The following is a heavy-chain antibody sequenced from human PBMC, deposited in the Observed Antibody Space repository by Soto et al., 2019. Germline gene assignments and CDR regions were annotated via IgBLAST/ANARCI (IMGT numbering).Heavy chain of an antibody. CDR3: TRDQVDSSGYYFFDY. J-gene: IGHJ4*02. CDR1: GFTFSRYW. D-gene: IGHD3-22*01. CDR2: ISSDGSST. Sequence: PGGSLRLSCAVSGFTFSRYWMHWVRQAPGKGLVWVSRISSDGSSTIYADSVKGRFTISRDNAKNTLHLQMNSLRAEDTAIYYCTRDQVDSSGYYFFDYWGPGTLVTVSS. V-gene: IGHV3-74*01.